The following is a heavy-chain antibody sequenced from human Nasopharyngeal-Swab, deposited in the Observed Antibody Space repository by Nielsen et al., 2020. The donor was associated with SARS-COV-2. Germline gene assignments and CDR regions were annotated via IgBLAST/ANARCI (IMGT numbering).Heavy chain of an antibody. Sequence: GRRTPGKGLEWMGRIDPSDSYTNYSPSFQGQVTISADKSISTAYLQWSSLKASDTAMYYCARRIGSYHLDYWGQGTLVTVSS. CDR2: IDPSDSYT. CDR3: ARRIGSYHLDY. D-gene: IGHD1-26*01. V-gene: IGHV5-10-1*04. J-gene: IGHJ4*02.